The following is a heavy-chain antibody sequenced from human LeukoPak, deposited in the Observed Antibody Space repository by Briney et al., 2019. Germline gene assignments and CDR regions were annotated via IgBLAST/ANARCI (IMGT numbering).Heavy chain of an antibody. CDR1: GGSISSYY. Sequence: SETLSLTCTVSGGSISSYYWSWIRQPAGKGLEWIGRIYPRESPNYNPSLKSRVIMSVGKSKNQFSLKLRSVTAADTAVYYCAREWHHVFDYWGQGNLVTVSS. V-gene: IGHV4-4*07. D-gene: IGHD5-12*01. CDR3: AREWHHVFDY. J-gene: IGHJ4*02. CDR2: IYPRESP.